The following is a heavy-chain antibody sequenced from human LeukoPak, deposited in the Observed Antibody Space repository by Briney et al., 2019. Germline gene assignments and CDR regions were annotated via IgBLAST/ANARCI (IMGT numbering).Heavy chain of an antibody. CDR1: GFTVRSYW. Sequence: GGSLRLSCAVSGFTVRSYWMSWVRQAPGKGLEWVSYISSSGSTIYYADSVKGRFTISRDNAKNSLYLQMNSLRAEDTAVYYCAELGITMIGGVWGKGTTVTISS. CDR2: ISSSGSTI. V-gene: IGHV3-11*04. D-gene: IGHD3-10*02. CDR3: AELGITMIGGV. J-gene: IGHJ6*04.